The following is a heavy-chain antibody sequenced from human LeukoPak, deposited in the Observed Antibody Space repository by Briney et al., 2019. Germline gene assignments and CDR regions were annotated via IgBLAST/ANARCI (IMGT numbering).Heavy chain of an antibody. D-gene: IGHD6-19*01. CDR2: IYHTGSN. V-gene: IGHV4-4*08. CDR1: SGSVSSYY. Sequence: KSSETLSLTCLVSSGSVSSYYWTWIRQPPGKGLEWIGYIYHTGSNNYSPSLKSRVTMYVDTSKNQLSLKLSSVTAADTAVYYCARDHSSGWYSDYFDYWGQGTLVTVSS. CDR3: ARDHSSGWYSDYFDY. J-gene: IGHJ4*02.